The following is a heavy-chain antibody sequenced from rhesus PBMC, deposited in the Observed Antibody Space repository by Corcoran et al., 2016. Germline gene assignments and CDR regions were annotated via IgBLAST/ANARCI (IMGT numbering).Heavy chain of an antibody. CDR1: GGSFSGYW. D-gene: IGHD1-1*01. Sequence: QVQLQESGPGLVKPPETLSLTCAVSGGSFSGYWWGRFRQSPGKGLEWIGHISCVASNYLNPPIMSRVTREVDTSTYRVSMKLSSVTDAETAVYYCARGYVRLAYWGQGVLVTVSS. V-gene: IGHV4S14*01. J-gene: IGHJ4*01. CDR2: ISCVASN. CDR3: ARGYVRLAY.